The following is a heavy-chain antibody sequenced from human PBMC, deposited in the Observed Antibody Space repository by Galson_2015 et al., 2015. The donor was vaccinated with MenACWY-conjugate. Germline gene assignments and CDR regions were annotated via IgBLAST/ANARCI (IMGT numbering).Heavy chain of an antibody. D-gene: IGHD6-13*01. CDR2: IYYSGST. V-gene: IGHV4-39*07. CDR1: GGSISSSSSY. CDR3: ARAYSSSWYYFDY. Sequence: LSLTCTVSGGSISSSSSYWGWIRQPPGKGLEWIGSIYYSGSTYYNPSLKSRVTISVDTSKNQFSLKLSSVTAADTAVYYCARAYSSSWYYFDYWGQGTLVTVSS. J-gene: IGHJ4*02.